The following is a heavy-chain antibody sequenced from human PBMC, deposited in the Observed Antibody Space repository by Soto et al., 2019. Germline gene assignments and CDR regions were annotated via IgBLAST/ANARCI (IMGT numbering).Heavy chain of an antibody. CDR3: VRYFRGSGRYFFDY. CDR1: GFTFITSF. V-gene: IGHV3-7*03. J-gene: IGHJ4*02. CDR2: INQDGRGT. D-gene: IGHD6-19*01. Sequence: PGGSLRLSCVASGFTFITSFMGWVRQAPGKGLEWVANINQDGRGTYYVASVEGRFTISRDNAKDSLYLQMNSLRAEDTAVYYCVRYFRGSGRYFFDYWGQGTLVTVPS.